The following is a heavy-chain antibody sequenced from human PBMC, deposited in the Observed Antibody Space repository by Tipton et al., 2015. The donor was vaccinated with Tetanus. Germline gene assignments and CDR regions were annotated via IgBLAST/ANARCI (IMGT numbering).Heavy chain of an antibody. CDR1: SGSFSSSY. V-gene: IGHV4-4*07. Sequence: NLSLTCTVSSGSFSSSYWTWIRQAAGKGLQWIGRIYGTGTTDYNPSLQSRVTMSIDTSKNQVSPKLTSVTAADTAFYYCARERGYYVNAMDVWGQGTTVTVSS. CDR3: ARERGYYVNAMDV. J-gene: IGHJ6*02. D-gene: IGHD3-16*01. CDR2: IYGTGTT.